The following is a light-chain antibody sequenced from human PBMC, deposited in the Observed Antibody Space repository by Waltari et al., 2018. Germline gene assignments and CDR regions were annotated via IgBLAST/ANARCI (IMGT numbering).Light chain of an antibody. V-gene: IGKV3D-15*01. CDR1: QSVSRD. CDR3: QKYNNSPHS. CDR2: SVS. Sequence: TQSPGTLSLSPGERATLSCRASQSVSRDLAWYQQKPGQAPRLLMYSVSKGASGIPDRFRGSGSGTEFTLTISSLEPEDFAVYYCQKYNNSPHSFGQGTKVEIK. J-gene: IGKJ2*03.